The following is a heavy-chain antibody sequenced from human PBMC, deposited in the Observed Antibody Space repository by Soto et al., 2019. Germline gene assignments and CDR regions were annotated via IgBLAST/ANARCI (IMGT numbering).Heavy chain of an antibody. CDR1: GFTFSNYW. CDR3: VRGGYSGSYYRYF. Sequence: GGSLRLSWAASGFTFSNYWMNWVRQVPGKGLVWVSRIDRDGATTSYADSVKGRFTISRDNARNRLYLQMNSLRVEDTAVYYCVRGGYSGSYYRYFWGQGTLVTVSS. V-gene: IGHV3-74*01. CDR2: IDRDGATT. J-gene: IGHJ4*02. D-gene: IGHD1-26*01.